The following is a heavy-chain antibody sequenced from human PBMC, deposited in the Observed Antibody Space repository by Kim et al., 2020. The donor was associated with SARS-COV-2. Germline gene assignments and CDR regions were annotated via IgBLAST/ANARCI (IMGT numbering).Heavy chain of an antibody. V-gene: IGHV3-7*03. Sequence: GGSLRLSCVGSGFNFRTYWASWVRQAPGKGLEWVANINEDGSDKYYVDSVKGRVTISRENAKSSLFLQMSSLSAEDTAVYYCATVGQFYDSDGYYSMDLAHWGLGTLVTVSA. CDR2: INEDGSDK. D-gene: IGHD3-22*01. CDR3: ATVGQFYDSDGYYSMDLAH. J-gene: IGHJ4*02. CDR1: GFNFRTYW.